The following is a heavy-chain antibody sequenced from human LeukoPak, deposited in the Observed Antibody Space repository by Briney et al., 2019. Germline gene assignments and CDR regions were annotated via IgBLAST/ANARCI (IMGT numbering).Heavy chain of an antibody. CDR1: GGSISGYY. CDR2: IYYGGST. Sequence: SETLSLTCTVSGGSISGYYLTWIRQPPGKGLEWIGYIYYGGSTNYNPSLKSRVTISVDTSKNQFSLKLSCVTGADTAVYYCARHLIYYDSSGYHNDAFDIWGQGTMVTVSS. J-gene: IGHJ3*02. V-gene: IGHV4-59*01. CDR3: ARHLIYYDSSGYHNDAFDI. D-gene: IGHD3-22*01.